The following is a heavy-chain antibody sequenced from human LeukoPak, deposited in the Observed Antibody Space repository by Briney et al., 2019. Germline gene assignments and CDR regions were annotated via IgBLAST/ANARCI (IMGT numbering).Heavy chain of an antibody. CDR1: GFTFGSYA. V-gene: IGHV3-23*01. J-gene: IGHJ4*02. D-gene: IGHD1-14*01. CDR2: IFGSGGSA. CDR3: AKPKTGKRGARNPPGPKAY. Sequence: GGSLRLSCAASGFTFGSYAVYWVRQAPGKGLEWVSGIFGSGGSAHYADSVKGRFTISRDNSKNTVYLQIDSLRAEDTATYYCAKPKTGKRGARNPPGPKAYWAQETRVTVPS.